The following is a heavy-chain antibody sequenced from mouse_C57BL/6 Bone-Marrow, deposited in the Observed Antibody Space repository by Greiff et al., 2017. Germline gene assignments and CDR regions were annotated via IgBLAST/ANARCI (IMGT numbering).Heavy chain of an antibody. CDR3: ARDWYVY. CDR2: IYPRSGNT. D-gene: IGHD1-1*02. Sequence: VQLVESGAELARPGASVKLSCKASGYTFTSYGISWVKQSTGQGLEWIGEIYPRSGNTYYNEKFKGKATLTADKSANTAYMELRSPTSEDSAVYFCARDWYVYWGQGTTLTVSS. V-gene: IGHV1-81*01. J-gene: IGHJ2*01. CDR1: GYTFTSYG.